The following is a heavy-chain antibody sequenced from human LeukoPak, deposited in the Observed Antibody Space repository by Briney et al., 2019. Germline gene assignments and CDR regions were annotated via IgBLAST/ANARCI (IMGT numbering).Heavy chain of an antibody. Sequence: GESLQISCQGSGYSFTSYWIGWVRQMPGKGLEWMGIIYPGDSDTRYSPSFQGQVTISADKSISTAYLQWSSLKASDTAMYYCARTDSSSTSCLNYWGQGTLVTVSS. J-gene: IGHJ4*02. V-gene: IGHV5-51*01. D-gene: IGHD2-2*01. CDR2: IYPGDSDT. CDR1: GYSFTSYW. CDR3: ARTDSSSTSCLNY.